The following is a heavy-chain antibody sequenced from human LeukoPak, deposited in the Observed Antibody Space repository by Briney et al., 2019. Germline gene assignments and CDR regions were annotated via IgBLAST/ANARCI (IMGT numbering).Heavy chain of an antibody. CDR2: IYYSGST. Sequence: SETLSLTCTVSGGSISSSSYCWGWIRQPPGKGLEWIGSIYYSGSTYYNPSLKSRVTISVDTSKNQFSLKLSSVTAADTAVYYCARVEPAVSYNWFDPWGQGTLVTVSS. CDR1: GGSISSSSYC. J-gene: IGHJ5*02. CDR3: ARVEPAVSYNWFDP. D-gene: IGHD2-2*01. V-gene: IGHV4-39*01.